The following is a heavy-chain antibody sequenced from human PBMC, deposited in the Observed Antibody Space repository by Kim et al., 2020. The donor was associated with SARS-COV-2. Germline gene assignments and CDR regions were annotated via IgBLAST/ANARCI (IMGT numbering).Heavy chain of an antibody. Sequence: GGSLRLSCAASGFTFDDYAMHWVRQAPGKGLEWVSLISWDGGSTYYADSVKGRFTISRDNSKNSLYLQMNSLRAEDTALYYCAKDIGSSGWYSMDVWGQGTTVTVSS. J-gene: IGHJ6*02. CDR1: GFTFDDYA. D-gene: IGHD6-19*01. CDR2: ISWDGGST. V-gene: IGHV3-43D*03. CDR3: AKDIGSSGWYSMDV.